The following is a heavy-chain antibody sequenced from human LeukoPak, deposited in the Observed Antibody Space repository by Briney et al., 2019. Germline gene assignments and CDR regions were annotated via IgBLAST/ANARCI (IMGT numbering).Heavy chain of an antibody. CDR3: AREASEAYYYDSSGYYTYFDY. J-gene: IGHJ4*02. Sequence: SQTLSLTCTVSGGSISSGSYYWSWIRQPAGKGLEWIGYIYYSGSTNYNPSLKSRVTISVDTSKNQFSLKLSSVTAADTAVYYCAREASEAYYYDSSGYYTYFDYWGQGTLVTVSS. CDR1: GGSISSGSYY. CDR2: IYYSGST. V-gene: IGHV4-61*10. D-gene: IGHD3-22*01.